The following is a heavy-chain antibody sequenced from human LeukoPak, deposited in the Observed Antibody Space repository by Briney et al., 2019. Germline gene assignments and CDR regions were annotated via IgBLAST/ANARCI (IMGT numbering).Heavy chain of an antibody. V-gene: IGHV3-21*01. J-gene: IGHJ6*03. Sequence: GGSLRLSCAASGFTFSSYSMNWVRQAPGKGLEWVSSISSSSSYIYYADSVKGRFTISRDNAKNSLYLQMNSLRAVDTAVYYCARVIVPTSHPYYYYYMDVWGKGTTVTVSS. CDR1: GFTFSSYS. CDR2: ISSSSSYI. CDR3: ARVIVPTSHPYYYYYMDV. D-gene: IGHD2-2*01.